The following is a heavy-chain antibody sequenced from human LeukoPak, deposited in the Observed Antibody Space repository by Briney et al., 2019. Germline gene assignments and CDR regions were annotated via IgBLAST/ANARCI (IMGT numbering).Heavy chain of an antibody. CDR1: GFTFSNYA. CDR3: AKAFHGDYGSYNFDY. J-gene: IGHJ4*02. CDR2: ISGSGTTT. D-gene: IGHD4-17*01. Sequence: GGSLRLSCAASGFTFSNYAMSWVRQAPGKGLEWVSDISGSGTTTYYADSVKGRFTISRDNSKNTLYLHMSSLRAEDTAVYYCAKAFHGDYGSYNFDYWGQGTLVTVSS. V-gene: IGHV3-23*01.